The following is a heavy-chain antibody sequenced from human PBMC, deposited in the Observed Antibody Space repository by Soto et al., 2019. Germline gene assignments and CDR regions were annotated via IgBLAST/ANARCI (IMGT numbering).Heavy chain of an antibody. V-gene: IGHV3-64*01. Sequence: EVQLVESGGGLVQPGGSLRLSCAASGFSFSSYAMNWVRQAPGKGLEYVSSISSNGGTTYYGNSVKGRFTISRDNSKNTLYLQMSSLRAEDMAVYYCVRRVSGNYDYWGQGTLVTVSS. CDR1: GFSFSSYA. J-gene: IGHJ4*02. CDR3: VRRVSGNYDY. CDR2: ISSNGGTT. D-gene: IGHD1-7*01.